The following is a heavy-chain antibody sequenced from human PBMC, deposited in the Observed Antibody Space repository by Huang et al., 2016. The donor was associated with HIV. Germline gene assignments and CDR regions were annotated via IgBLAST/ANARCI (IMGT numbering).Heavy chain of an antibody. CDR1: GYTFTGYY. D-gene: IGHD2-2*01. CDR3: AAGVVPAADYYYYYGMDV. CDR2: VNPSSGGT. Sequence: QVQLVQSGAEVKKPGASVKVSCKASGYTFTGYYMHWVRQAPGQGVGWMGWVNPSSGGTNYAQKFQGRVTMTRDTSISTAYMELSRLRSDDTAVYYCAAGVVPAADYYYYYGMDVWGQGTTVTVSS. J-gene: IGHJ6*02. V-gene: IGHV1-2*02.